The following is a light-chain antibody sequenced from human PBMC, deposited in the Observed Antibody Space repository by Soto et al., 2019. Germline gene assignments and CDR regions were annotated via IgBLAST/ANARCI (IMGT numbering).Light chain of an antibody. CDR2: AAS. Sequence: AIQLTQSPSSLSASAGDRVTITCRASQGIRNDLGWYQQRPGKAPKLLIYAASTLQSGVPSRFRGSGSGTDFTLTISSLQPEDFATYYCLQDYNYPLTFGQGTKLEIK. CDR1: QGIRND. CDR3: LQDYNYPLT. J-gene: IGKJ2*01. V-gene: IGKV1-6*01.